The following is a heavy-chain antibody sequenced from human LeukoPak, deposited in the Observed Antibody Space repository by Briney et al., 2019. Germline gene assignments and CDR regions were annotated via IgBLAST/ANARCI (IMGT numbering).Heavy chain of an antibody. CDR3: AKDNVYYDSSGLGYFDY. Sequence: PGRSLRLSCAASGFTFSSYGMHWVRQAPGKGLEWVAFIRYDGSNKYYADSVKGRFTISRDNSKNTLYLQMNSLRAEDTAVYYCAKDNVYYDSSGLGYFDYWGQGTLVTVSS. V-gene: IGHV3-30*02. D-gene: IGHD3-22*01. CDR1: GFTFSSYG. J-gene: IGHJ4*02. CDR2: IRYDGSNK.